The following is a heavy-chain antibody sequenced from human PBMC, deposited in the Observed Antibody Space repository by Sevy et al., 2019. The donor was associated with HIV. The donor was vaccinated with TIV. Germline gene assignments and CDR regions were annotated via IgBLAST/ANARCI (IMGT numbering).Heavy chain of an antibody. CDR1: GYTFTFYD. D-gene: IGHD6-6*01. J-gene: IGHJ4*02. CDR2: MNPNSGNT. V-gene: IGHV1-8*01. CDR3: ARGASLYSSSIIEYDY. Sequence: ASVKVSCKASGYTFTFYDNNWVRQATGQGLEWVGWMNPNSGNTGYAQKFQGRVTMTRNTSISTAYMELSSLRSEDTAVFYCARGASLYSSSIIEYDYWGQGTLVTVSS.